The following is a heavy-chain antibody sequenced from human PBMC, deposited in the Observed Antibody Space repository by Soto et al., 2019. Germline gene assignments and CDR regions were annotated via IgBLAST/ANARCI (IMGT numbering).Heavy chain of an antibody. CDR1: GFDFSSFW. D-gene: IGHD6-13*01. Sequence: GGSLRLYCTASGFDFSSFWMSWVRQAPGKGLEWVANIKQDGTEKYYVDSVKGRFTISRDNAKNSLYLQMNSLRADDTAVYYCPKEYRQQLVRWFDHLSQGTLVIVSS. V-gene: IGHV3-7*01. CDR2: IKQDGTEK. CDR3: PKEYRQQLVRWFDH. J-gene: IGHJ5*02.